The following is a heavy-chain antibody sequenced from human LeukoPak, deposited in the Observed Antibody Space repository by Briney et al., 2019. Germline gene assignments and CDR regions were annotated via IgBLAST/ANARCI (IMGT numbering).Heavy chain of an antibody. CDR3: ARVGYYDFWSGYSYYYYYMDV. CDR2: INWNGGST. V-gene: IGHV3-20*04. D-gene: IGHD3-3*01. CDR1: GFTFDDYG. Sequence: GGSLRLSCAASGFTFDDYGMSWVRQAPRKGLEWVSGINWNGGSTGYADSVKGRFTISRDNAKNSLYLQMNSLRAEDTALYYCARVGYYDFWSGYSYYYYYMDVWGKGTTVTVSS. J-gene: IGHJ6*03.